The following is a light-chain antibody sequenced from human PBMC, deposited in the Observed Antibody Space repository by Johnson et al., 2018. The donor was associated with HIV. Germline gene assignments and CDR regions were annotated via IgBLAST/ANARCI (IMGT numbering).Light chain of an antibody. Sequence: QSVLTQPPSVSAAPGQMVSISCSGSSSNIGKNYVSWYQQFPGTAPKLLIHENKKRPSGIPDRFSGSKSGTSATLAITGLQTGDEADYYCGTWDSSLGACVFGPGTKVTVL. CDR2: ENK. J-gene: IGLJ1*01. CDR1: SSNIGKNY. CDR3: GTWDSSLGACV. V-gene: IGLV1-51*02.